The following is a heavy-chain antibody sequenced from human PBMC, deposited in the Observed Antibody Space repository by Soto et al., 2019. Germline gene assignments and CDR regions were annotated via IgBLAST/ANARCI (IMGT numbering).Heavy chain of an antibody. CDR3: ARERTGYYYGMDV. CDR1: GFTFSSYA. J-gene: IGHJ6*02. D-gene: IGHD6-6*01. V-gene: IGHV3-30-3*01. CDR2: ISYDGSNK. Sequence: GGSLRLSCAAPGFTFSSYAMHWVRQAPGKGLEWVAVISYDGSNKYYADSVKGRFTISRDNAKNSLYLQMNSLRDEDTAVYYCARERTGYYYGMDVWGQGTTVTVSS.